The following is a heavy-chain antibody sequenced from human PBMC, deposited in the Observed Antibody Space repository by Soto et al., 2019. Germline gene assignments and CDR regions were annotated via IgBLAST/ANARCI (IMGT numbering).Heavy chain of an antibody. D-gene: IGHD6-19*01. CDR2: INAGNGNT. CDR3: ARRDSGWYWYFDL. V-gene: IGHV1-3*01. CDR1: GYTFTSYA. J-gene: IGHJ2*01. Sequence: QVQLVQSGAEVKKPGASVKVSCKASGYTFTSYAMHWVRQAPGQRLEWMGWINAGNGNTKYSQKFQGRVTITRDTSASTAYMELSSLRSEDTAVYYCARRDSGWYWYFDLWGRGTLVTVSS.